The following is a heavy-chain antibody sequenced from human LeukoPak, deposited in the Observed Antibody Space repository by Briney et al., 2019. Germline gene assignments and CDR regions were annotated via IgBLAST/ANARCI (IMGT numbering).Heavy chain of an antibody. D-gene: IGHD2-2*02. J-gene: IGHJ4*02. V-gene: IGHV4-34*01. CDR2: INHSGST. CDR3: ARRRRGYCSSTSCYTGPDY. Sequence: PSETLSLTCAVYGGSFSGYYWSWIRQPPGKGLEWIGEINHSGSTNYNPSLKSRVTISVDTSKNQFSLKLSSVTAADTAVYYCARRRRGYCSSTSCYTGPDYWGQGTLVTVSS. CDR1: GGSFSGYY.